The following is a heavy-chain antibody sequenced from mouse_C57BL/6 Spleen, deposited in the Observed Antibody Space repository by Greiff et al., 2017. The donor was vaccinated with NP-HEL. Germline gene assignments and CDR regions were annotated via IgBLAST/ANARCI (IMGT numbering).Heavy chain of an antibody. Sequence: QVQLKQSGAELVMPGASVKLSCKASGYTFTSYWMHWVKQRPGQGLEWIGEIDPSDSYTNYNQKFKGKSTLTVDKSSSTAYMQLSSLTSEDSAVYYCARVDYDRVDYWGQGTTLTVSS. CDR3: ARVDYDRVDY. V-gene: IGHV1-69*01. J-gene: IGHJ2*01. D-gene: IGHD2-4*01. CDR1: GYTFTSYW. CDR2: IDPSDSYT.